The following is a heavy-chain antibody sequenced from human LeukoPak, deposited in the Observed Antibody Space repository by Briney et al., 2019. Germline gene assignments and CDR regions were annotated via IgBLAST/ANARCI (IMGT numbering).Heavy chain of an antibody. D-gene: IGHD3-22*01. Sequence: NASETLSLTCTVSGGSISSSSYYWGRVRQPPGKGLEWIGSIYYSGSTYYNPSLKSRVTISVDTSKNQFSLKLSSMTAADTAVYYCARLIRKPYDSEAFDIWGQGTMVTVSS. V-gene: IGHV4-39*07. CDR1: GGSISSSSYY. J-gene: IGHJ3*02. CDR2: IYYSGST. CDR3: ARLIRKPYDSEAFDI.